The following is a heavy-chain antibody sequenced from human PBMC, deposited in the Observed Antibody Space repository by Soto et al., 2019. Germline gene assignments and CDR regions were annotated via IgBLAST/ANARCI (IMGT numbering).Heavy chain of an antibody. CDR2: INHSGST. CDR1: GGSFSGYY. Sequence: SETLSLTCAVYGGSFSGYYWSWIRQPPGKGLEWIGEINHSGSTNYNPSLKSRVSISVDTSKNQFSLKLSSVTAADTAVYYCARIIAARSYWGQGTLVTVSS. CDR3: ARIIAARSY. J-gene: IGHJ4*02. V-gene: IGHV4-34*01. D-gene: IGHD6-6*01.